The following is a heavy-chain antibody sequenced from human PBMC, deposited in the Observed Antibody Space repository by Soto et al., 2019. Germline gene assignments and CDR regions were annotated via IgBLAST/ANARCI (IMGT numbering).Heavy chain of an antibody. CDR1: GGSISSSGHY. V-gene: IGHV4-39*01. CDR3: ASSGYCSGGSCYPYYFDY. Sequence: SETLSLTCTVSGGSISSSGHYGGWSPQPPGKGLEWIGSIYYSGSTYYNPSLKSRVTISVDTSKNQFSLKLSSVTAADTAVYYCASSGYCSGGSCYPYYFDYWGQG. D-gene: IGHD2-15*01. J-gene: IGHJ4*02. CDR2: IYYSGST.